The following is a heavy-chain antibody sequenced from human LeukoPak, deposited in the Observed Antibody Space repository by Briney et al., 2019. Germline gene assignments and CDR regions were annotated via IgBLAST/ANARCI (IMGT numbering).Heavy chain of an antibody. CDR3: ARAKFDSSGYYYRGFDI. CDR2: KQDGGEI. Sequence: KQDGGEIYYVDSVKGRFTISRDNAKKSLYLQMNSLRAEDTAVYYCARAKFDSSGYYYRGFDIWGQGTMVTVSS. J-gene: IGHJ3*02. V-gene: IGHV3-7*04. D-gene: IGHD3-22*01.